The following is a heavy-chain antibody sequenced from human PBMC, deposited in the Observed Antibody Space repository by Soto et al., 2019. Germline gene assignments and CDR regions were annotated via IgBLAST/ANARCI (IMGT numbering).Heavy chain of an antibody. CDR2: ISSDGKSE. V-gene: IGHV3-30*18. CDR1: GFTFSTYG. J-gene: IGHJ4*02. D-gene: IGHD3-22*01. CDR3: AKTITTYSGDSRGRGALVDY. Sequence: QVQLVEFGGGVVQPGRSLRLSCAASGFTFSTYGMHWVRQPPGKGLEWVAVISSDGKSEHYADPVKGRFSISRDNSKNTLSLQMNSLRVEDTAVYYCAKTITTYSGDSRGRGALVDYWGQGTLVTVSS.